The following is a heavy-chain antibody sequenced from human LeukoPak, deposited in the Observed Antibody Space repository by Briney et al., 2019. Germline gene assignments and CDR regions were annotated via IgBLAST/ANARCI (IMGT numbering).Heavy chain of an antibody. Sequence: GASVKVSCKASGGTFSSYAISWVRQAPGRGLEWMGGIIPIFGTANYAQKFQGRVTITADESTSTAYMELSSLRSEDTAVYYCARVGGLFYYGSGSYYNYFDYWGQGTLVTVSS. V-gene: IGHV1-69*13. J-gene: IGHJ4*02. CDR1: GGTFSSYA. CDR3: ARVGGLFYYGSGSYYNYFDY. CDR2: IIPIFGTA. D-gene: IGHD3-10*01.